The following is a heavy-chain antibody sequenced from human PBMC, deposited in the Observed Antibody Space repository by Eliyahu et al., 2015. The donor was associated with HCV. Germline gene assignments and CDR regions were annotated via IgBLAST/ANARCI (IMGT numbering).Heavy chain of an antibody. J-gene: IGHJ6*02. CDR3: ARVPDSLSSSSQDYYYYYAMDV. D-gene: IGHD6-6*01. CDR2: LYYSGTT. Sequence: QVQLQESGPGLVKPSETLSLICAVXGXSISSYFWXWXRQPPGRGLEWIGNLYYSGTTNYNPSLRRRVTMSIDTSKNQFSLKVTSVTAADTAVYFCARVPDSLSSSSQDYYYYYAMDVWGQGTTVTVSS. V-gene: IGHV4-59*08. CDR1: GXSISSYF.